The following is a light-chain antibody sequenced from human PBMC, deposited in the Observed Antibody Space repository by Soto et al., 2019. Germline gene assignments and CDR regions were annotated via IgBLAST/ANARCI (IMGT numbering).Light chain of an antibody. CDR3: SSYTSSSARV. J-gene: IGLJ1*01. V-gene: IGLV2-14*01. Sequence: QSALTQPASVSGSPGQSITISCTGTSSDVGGYNYVSWYQQHPGQAPKLMIYDVSNRPSGVSNRFSGSKSGNTAPLTISGLQAEDEADYYCSSYTSSSARVFGTGTKVTVL. CDR1: SSDVGGYNY. CDR2: DVS.